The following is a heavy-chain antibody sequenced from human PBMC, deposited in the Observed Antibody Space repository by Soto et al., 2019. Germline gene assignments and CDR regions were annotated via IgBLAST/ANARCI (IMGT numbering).Heavy chain of an antibody. J-gene: IGHJ5*02. CDR2: NTSQTRQL. CDR3: ARDLFAGQHRVIPWFGP. V-gene: IGHV3-21*06. Sequence: PGLSLRLSCTGSGFPFNPYNMNWVCQLPGKGPERISSNTSQTRQLYYAESVKGRCTFSRDNAKNSLYLEMNRLGAEDTAVYFCARDLFAGQHRVIPWFGPWGQGTLVTVAS. D-gene: IGHD2-21*01. CDR1: GFPFNPYN.